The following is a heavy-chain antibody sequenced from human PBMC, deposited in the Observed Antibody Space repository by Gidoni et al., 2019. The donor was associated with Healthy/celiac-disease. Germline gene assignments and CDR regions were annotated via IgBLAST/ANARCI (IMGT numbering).Heavy chain of an antibody. CDR1: GFTFSRYA. CDR2: ISGRGGST. CDR3: AKEHIGGYFDY. J-gene: IGHJ4*02. Sequence: EVQLLESGGGLVQPGGSLRLSCAASGFTFSRYAMSWVRQAPGQGLEWVSAISGRGGSTYYEDSVKGRFTISRDNSKNTLYLQMNSLRAEDTAVYYCAKEHIGGYFDYWGQGTLVTVSS. D-gene: IGHD3-16*01. V-gene: IGHV3-23*01.